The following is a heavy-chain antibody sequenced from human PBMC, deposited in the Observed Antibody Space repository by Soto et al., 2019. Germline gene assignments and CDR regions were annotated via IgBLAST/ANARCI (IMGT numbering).Heavy chain of an antibody. CDR3: ARIAVAGTYFDY. J-gene: IGHJ4*02. CDR1: GGSISSSNW. D-gene: IGHD6-19*01. V-gene: IGHV4-4*02. Sequence: QVQLQESGPGLVKPSGTLSLTCAVSGGSISSSNWWSWVRQPPGKGLEWIGDIYHSGSTNYNPSLNRRVTISVDKSKNQFSLKLSSVTAADTAVYYCARIAVAGTYFDYWGQGTLVTVSS. CDR2: IYHSGST.